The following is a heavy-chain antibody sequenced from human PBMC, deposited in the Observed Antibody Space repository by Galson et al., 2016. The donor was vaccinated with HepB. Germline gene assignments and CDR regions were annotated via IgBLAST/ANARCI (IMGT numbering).Heavy chain of an antibody. CDR2: IFWDDDT. J-gene: IGHJ6*03. V-gene: IGHV2-5*02. D-gene: IGHD2-2*01. CDR3: AHRGSVSSSWFSRDYFYYYMDV. Sequence: PALVKPTQTLTLTCTFPGFSLSSTTVGVGWIRQPPGKALEWLALIFWDDDTRYSPSLKSRLTIIRDTSKNQVVLTMSNMDPVDTGTYYCAHRGSVSSSWFSRDYFYYYMDVWGKGTTVTVSS. CDR1: GFSLSSTTVG.